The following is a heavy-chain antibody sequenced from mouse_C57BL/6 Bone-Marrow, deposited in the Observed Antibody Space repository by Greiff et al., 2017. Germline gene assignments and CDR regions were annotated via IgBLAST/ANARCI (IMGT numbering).Heavy chain of an antibody. CDR2: ISDGGSYT. J-gene: IGHJ1*03. V-gene: IGHV5-4*01. CDR1: GFTFSSYA. D-gene: IGHD2-3*01. Sequence: EVQLVESGGGLVKPGGSLKLSCAASGFTFSSYAMSWVRQTPEKRLEWVATISDGGSYTYYPDNVKGRFTISRDNAKKNLYLQMSHLKSEDTALYYCARVYLGSFDVWGTGTTVTVSS. CDR3: ARVYLGSFDV.